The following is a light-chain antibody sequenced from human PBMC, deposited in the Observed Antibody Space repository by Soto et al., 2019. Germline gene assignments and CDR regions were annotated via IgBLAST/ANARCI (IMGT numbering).Light chain of an antibody. V-gene: IGKV3D-20*02. CDR1: QSVSSNY. J-gene: IGKJ5*01. CDR3: QQRSKWPIT. CDR2: GAS. Sequence: ESVLTQSPGTLSLSPGERATLSCRASQSVSSNYLTWYQQKPGQAPRLLIYGASSRATGIPDRFSGSGSGTDFTLTISRLEPEDFAVYYCQQRSKWPITFGQGTRLEIK.